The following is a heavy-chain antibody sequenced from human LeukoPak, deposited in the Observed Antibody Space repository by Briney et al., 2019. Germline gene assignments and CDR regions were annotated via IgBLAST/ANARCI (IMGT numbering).Heavy chain of an antibody. CDR1: GGTFISYA. V-gene: IGHV1-69*05. Sequence: GASVKVSCKASGGTFISYAISWVRQAPGQGLEWMGGIIPILGTANYAQKFQGRVTITTDESTSTAYMELSSLRSENTDVYYCATVEMATTRGSWIDPWGQGTLVTVSS. CDR3: ATVEMATTRGSWIDP. CDR2: IIPILGTA. J-gene: IGHJ5*02. D-gene: IGHD5-24*01.